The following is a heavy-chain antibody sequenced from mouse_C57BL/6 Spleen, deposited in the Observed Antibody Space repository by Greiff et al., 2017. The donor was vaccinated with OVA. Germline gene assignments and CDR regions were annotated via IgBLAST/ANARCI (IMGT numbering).Heavy chain of an antibody. CDR1: AYTFTSYW. V-gene: IGHV1-69*01. Sequence: QVQLQQSGAELVMPGASVKLSCKASAYTFTSYWMHWVKQRPGQGLEWIGEIDPSDSYTNYNQKFKGKSTLTVDKSSSTAYMQLSSLTSEDSAVYYCARWGTNEGFAYWGQGTLVTVSA. D-gene: IGHD1-3*01. CDR2: IDPSDSYT. J-gene: IGHJ3*01. CDR3: ARWGTNEGFAY.